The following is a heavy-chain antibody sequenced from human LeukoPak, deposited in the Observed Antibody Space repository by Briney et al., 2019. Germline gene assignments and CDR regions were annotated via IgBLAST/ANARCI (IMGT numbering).Heavy chain of an antibody. V-gene: IGHV3-23*01. D-gene: IGHD2-2*01. Sequence: SGGSLRLSCEASGFTFSSYAMRWVRQAPGKGLDWVSAISGSGGSTYYADSVKGRFTISRDNSKNTLYLQMNSLRAEDTAVYYCAKDIVVVPAAIDYWGQGTLVTVSS. CDR3: AKDIVVVPAAIDY. CDR2: ISGSGGST. CDR1: GFTFSSYA. J-gene: IGHJ4*02.